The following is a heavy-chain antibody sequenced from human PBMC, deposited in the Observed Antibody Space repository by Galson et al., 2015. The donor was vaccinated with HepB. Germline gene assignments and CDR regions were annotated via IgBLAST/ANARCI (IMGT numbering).Heavy chain of an antibody. D-gene: IGHD3-16*01. CDR3: ALENQLGAYYFDY. J-gene: IGHJ4*02. CDR2: ISSSSSTI. Sequence: SLRLSCAASGFTFSSYSMNWVRQAPGKGLEWVSYISSSSSTIYYADSAKGRFTISRDNSESTLYLQMNNLRAEDTAVYYCALENQLGAYYFDYWGQGTLVTVSS. V-gene: IGHV3-48*01. CDR1: GFTFSSYS.